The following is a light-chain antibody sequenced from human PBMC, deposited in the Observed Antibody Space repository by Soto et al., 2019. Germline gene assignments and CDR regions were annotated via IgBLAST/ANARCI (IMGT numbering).Light chain of an antibody. CDR1: QSVSSRY. Sequence: EIVLTQSPGTLSLSPGERAILSCRASQSVSSRYLAWYQQKPGQAPRLLIYGASSRATGIPDRFSGSGSGTDFTLTISRLEPEDFAVYYCQHDYNLLTFGGGTKVDIK. V-gene: IGKV3-20*01. CDR2: GAS. J-gene: IGKJ4*01. CDR3: QHDYNLLT.